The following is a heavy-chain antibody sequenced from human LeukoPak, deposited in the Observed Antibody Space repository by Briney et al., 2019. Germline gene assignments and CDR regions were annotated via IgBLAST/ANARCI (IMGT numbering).Heavy chain of an antibody. V-gene: IGHV4-38-2*01. CDR1: GFSITSGYY. Sequence: SGTLSLTCEVSGFSITSGYYWGWIRQTPGKGLEWIGSLSHSGSTYSNPSLKSRVSISLYTSKNQFSLELSSVTAADTAIYYCARLSYDGSGSYYNGGFYYMDVWGKGTTVTVSS. J-gene: IGHJ6*03. CDR2: LSHSGST. D-gene: IGHD3-10*01. CDR3: ARLSYDGSGSYYNGGFYYMDV.